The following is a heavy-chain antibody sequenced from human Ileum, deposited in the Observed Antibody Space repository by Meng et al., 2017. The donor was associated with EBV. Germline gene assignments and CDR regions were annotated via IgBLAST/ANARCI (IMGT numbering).Heavy chain of an antibody. J-gene: IGHJ4*02. D-gene: IGHD2-15*01. V-gene: IGHV7-4-1*02. Sequence: QVQMVQFGLDLKELGAFGKISCETSGYRFPSYAFNWVRQAPGQGLEWMGWIDTKTGNPSYAPGFTGRFVFSSETSVSTAYLQISSLKAADTAVYYCARSWGGGSSKEWGQGTLVTVSS. CDR3: ARSWGGGSSKE. CDR2: IDTKTGNP. CDR1: GYRFPSYA.